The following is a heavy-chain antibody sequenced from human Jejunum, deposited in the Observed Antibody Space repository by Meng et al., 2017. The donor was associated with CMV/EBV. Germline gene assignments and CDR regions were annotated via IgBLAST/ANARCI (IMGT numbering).Heavy chain of an antibody. CDR2: ISVYSTQR. CDR3: ASGFCGSAGCFREFDN. Sequence: LTFPSYTMSWVRQAPGKGLEWVSSISVYSTQRYYADSVEGRFTISRDNAKNSLYLQMDSLRADDTAVYYCASGFCGSAGCFREFDNWGQGAVVTVSS. V-gene: IGHV3-21*06. D-gene: IGHD2-2*03. J-gene: IGHJ4*02. CDR1: LTFPSYT.